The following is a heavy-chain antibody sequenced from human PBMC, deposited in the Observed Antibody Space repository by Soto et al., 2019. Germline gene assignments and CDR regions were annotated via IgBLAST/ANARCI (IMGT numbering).Heavy chain of an antibody. CDR3: ARDDSGSGLNYYVDY. V-gene: IGHV3-33*01. D-gene: IGHD3-22*01. J-gene: IGHJ4*02. Sequence: QVQLVESGGGVVQPGRSLRLSCAASGFTFSSYGMHWVRQAPGKGLEWVAVIWYDGSNKYHADSVKGRFTISRDNSKNTLYLQMNSLRAEDTAVYYCARDDSGSGLNYYVDYWGQGTLVTVSS. CDR1: GFTFSSYG. CDR2: IWYDGSNK.